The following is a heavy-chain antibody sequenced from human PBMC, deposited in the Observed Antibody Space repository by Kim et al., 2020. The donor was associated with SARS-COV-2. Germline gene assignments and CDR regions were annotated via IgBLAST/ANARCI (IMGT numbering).Heavy chain of an antibody. V-gene: IGHV4-59*01. CDR3: ARGVYDIFATMVYYFDY. CDR2: IYYSGST. CDR1: GGSISSYY. Sequence: SETLSLTCTVSGGSISSYYWSWIRQPPGKGLEWIGYIYYSGSTNYNPSLKSRVTISVDTSKNQFSLKLSSVTAADTAVYYCARGVYDIFATMVYYFDYWGQGTLVTVSS. D-gene: IGHD3-9*01. J-gene: IGHJ4*02.